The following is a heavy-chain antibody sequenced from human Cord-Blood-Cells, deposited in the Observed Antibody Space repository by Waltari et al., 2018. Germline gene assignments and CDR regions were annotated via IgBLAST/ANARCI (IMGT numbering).Heavy chain of an antibody. V-gene: IGHV4-61*01. Sequence: QVQLQESGPGLVKPSETLSLTCTVSGGSVSSGSYYWSWIRQPPGKGLEWIGYIYYSGSTNYNPSLKSRVTISVDTSKNQFSLKLSSVTAADTAVYYCASNWVGDAFDIWGQGTMVTVSS. CDR2: IYYSGST. J-gene: IGHJ3*02. D-gene: IGHD7-27*01. CDR3: ASNWVGDAFDI. CDR1: GGSVSSGSYY.